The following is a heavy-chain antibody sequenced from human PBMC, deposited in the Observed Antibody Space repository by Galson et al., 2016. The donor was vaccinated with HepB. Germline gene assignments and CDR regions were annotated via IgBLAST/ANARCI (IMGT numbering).Heavy chain of an antibody. CDR2: ISSSSSYI. CDR3: ARVGRTYCSGIKCYSGDFDY. J-gene: IGHJ4*02. D-gene: IGHD2-15*01. V-gene: IGHV3-21*01. CDR1: GFTFSSYG. Sequence: SLRLSCAASGFTFSSYGMSWVRQAPGKGLEWVSSISSSSSYIYHANSVKGRFTISRDNAKNSLYLQMNSLRPEDTAVYYCARVGRTYCSGIKCYSGDFDYWGQGTLVTVSS.